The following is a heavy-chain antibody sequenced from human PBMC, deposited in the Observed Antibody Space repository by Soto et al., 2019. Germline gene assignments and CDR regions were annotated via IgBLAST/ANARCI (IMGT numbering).Heavy chain of an antibody. Sequence: SETLSLTCTVSGGSISSYYWSWIRQTPGKGLEWIGYINYSGSTNYNPSLKSRLTISVDTSKNQFSLKLTSVTAADTAVYYCARVTSRWGLVSYFDYWDQGTLVTVSS. CDR2: INYSGST. CDR3: ARVTSRWGLVSYFDY. V-gene: IGHV4-59*08. CDR1: GGSISSYY. J-gene: IGHJ4*03. D-gene: IGHD6-13*01.